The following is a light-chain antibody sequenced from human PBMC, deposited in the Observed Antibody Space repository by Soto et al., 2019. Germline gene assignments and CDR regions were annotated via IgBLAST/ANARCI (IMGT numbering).Light chain of an antibody. CDR2: AAS. Sequence: DTQMTQSPSSLSASVGDRVTITCRASQAINNYLAWYQQKPGKPPKLLIYAASTLQSGVPSRFSGGGSGTDFTLTINSLQPEDVATYYCQRYNNGPRVTFGPGIKV. CDR1: QAINNY. CDR3: QRYNNGPRVT. J-gene: IGKJ3*01. V-gene: IGKV1-27*01.